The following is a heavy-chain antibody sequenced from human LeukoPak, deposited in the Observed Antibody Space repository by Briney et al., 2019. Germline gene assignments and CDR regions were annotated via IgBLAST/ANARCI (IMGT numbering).Heavy chain of an antibody. Sequence: PGRSLRLSCAASGFTFSSYGMHWVRQAPGKGLEWVSSISSSSSYIYYADSVKGRFTISRDNAKNSLYLQMNSLRAEDTAVYYCARLEQWRDYDAFDIWGQGTMVTVSS. CDR2: ISSSSSYI. CDR3: ARLEQWRDYDAFDI. D-gene: IGHD6-19*01. V-gene: IGHV3-21*01. CDR1: GFTFSSYG. J-gene: IGHJ3*02.